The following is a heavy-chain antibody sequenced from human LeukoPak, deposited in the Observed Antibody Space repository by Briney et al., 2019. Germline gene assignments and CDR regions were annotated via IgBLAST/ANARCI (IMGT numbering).Heavy chain of an antibody. V-gene: IGHV3-66*01. CDR1: GFTVSGNY. CDR3: ARDQAAGTLDY. Sequence: GGSLRLSCAASGFTVSGNYMSWVRQAPGKWLDWVSVIHSGDNTNYADSVKGRFTISRDYSKNTLYLQMSSLRAEDTAVYYCARDQAAGTLDYWGQGTLVTVSS. D-gene: IGHD6-13*01. CDR2: IHSGDNT. J-gene: IGHJ4*02.